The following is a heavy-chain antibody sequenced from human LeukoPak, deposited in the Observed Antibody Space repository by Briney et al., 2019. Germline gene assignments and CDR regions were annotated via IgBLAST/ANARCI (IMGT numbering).Heavy chain of an antibody. J-gene: IGHJ6*03. Sequence: SETLSLTCTVSGGSISSSSYYWGWIRQPPEKGLEWIGSIYYSGSTYYNPSLKSRVTISVDTSKNQFSLKLSSVTAADTAVYYCASAPYGDYVYYYYYYYMDVWGKGTTVTISS. D-gene: IGHD4-17*01. CDR3: ASAPYGDYVYYYYYYYMDV. CDR2: IYYSGST. CDR1: GGSISSSSYY. V-gene: IGHV4-39*01.